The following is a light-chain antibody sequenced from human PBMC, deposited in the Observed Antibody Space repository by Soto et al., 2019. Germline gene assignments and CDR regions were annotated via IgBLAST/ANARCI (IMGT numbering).Light chain of an antibody. V-gene: IGKV3-20*01. J-gene: IGKJ2*01. CDR3: HCQEYGGSSVYT. CDR1: HSFSSGY. Sequence: EIVLTQSPGTLSLSPGEIATLSCRASHSFSSGYLAWYQQKPGQPPRLLIYGTFHRATGLPDRFSGSGSGTDFTLTISRLEPEDFEVYYCHCQEYGGSSVYTFGQGTKLEIK. CDR2: GTF.